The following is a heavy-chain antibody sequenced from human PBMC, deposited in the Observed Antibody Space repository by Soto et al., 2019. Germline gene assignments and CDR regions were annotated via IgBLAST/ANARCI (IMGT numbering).Heavy chain of an antibody. Sequence: GGSLRLSCAASGFTFSSYAMHWVRQAPGKGLEWVAVISYDGSNKYYADSVKGRFTISRDNSKNTLYLQMNSLRAEDTAVYYCARDSRAAAGYFDYWGQGTLVTVSS. CDR1: GFTFSSYA. J-gene: IGHJ4*02. CDR2: ISYDGSNK. D-gene: IGHD6-13*01. CDR3: ARDSRAAAGYFDY. V-gene: IGHV3-30-3*01.